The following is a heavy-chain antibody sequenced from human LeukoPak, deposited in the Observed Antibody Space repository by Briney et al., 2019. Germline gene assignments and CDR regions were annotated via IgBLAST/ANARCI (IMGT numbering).Heavy chain of an antibody. J-gene: IGHJ4*02. V-gene: IGHV4-30-2*01. D-gene: IGHD6-13*01. CDR1: GGSISSGGYS. Sequence: SETLSLTCAVSGGSISSGGYSWSWIRQPPGKGLEWIGYIYQSGSTYYNPSLKSRVTISVDRSKNQFYLKLSSVTAADTAVYYCGRGGIAAAASGIDYWGQGTLVTVSS. CDR3: GRGGIAAAASGIDY. CDR2: IYQSGST.